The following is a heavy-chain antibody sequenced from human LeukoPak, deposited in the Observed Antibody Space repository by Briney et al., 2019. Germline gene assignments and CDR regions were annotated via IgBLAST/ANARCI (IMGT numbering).Heavy chain of an antibody. V-gene: IGHV1-18*01. D-gene: IGHD5-24*01. J-gene: IGHJ4*02. CDR2: ITTSNGNT. Sequence: ASVKVSCKASGYTFTSYGLSWVRQAPGQGLEWMGWITTSNGNTDYAQDLQGRVTMTTDTSTSTVYMDLRSLRSDDTAVYYCARRRDGYDGGFDYWGQGTLVTVSS. CDR3: ARRRDGYDGGFDY. CDR1: GYTFTSYG.